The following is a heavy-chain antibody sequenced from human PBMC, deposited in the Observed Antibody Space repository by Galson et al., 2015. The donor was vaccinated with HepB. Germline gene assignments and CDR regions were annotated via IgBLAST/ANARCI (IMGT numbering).Heavy chain of an antibody. CDR3: ARVGDTIYYYGMDV. J-gene: IGHJ6*02. CDR2: TYYRAKWYG. Sequence: CAISGDSVSNNNAAWYWIRQSPSRGLEWLGRTYYRAKWYGDYAESVRGRIAIKPDTSKNQFSLQLNSVTPEEPAVYFCARVGDTIYYYGMDVWGQGTTVTITS. D-gene: IGHD2-15*01. CDR1: GDSVSNNNAA. V-gene: IGHV6-1*01.